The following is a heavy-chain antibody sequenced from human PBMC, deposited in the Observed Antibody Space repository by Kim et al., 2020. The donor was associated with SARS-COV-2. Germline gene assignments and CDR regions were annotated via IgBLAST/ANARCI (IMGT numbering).Heavy chain of an antibody. Sequence: GGSLRLSCAASGFTFSSYWMHWVRQAPGKGLVWVSRINSDGGTTSYADSVKGRFTISRDNAKSTLYLQMNSLRAEDTAVYYCASRRYTGTCYSFDYWGQGTLVRLSS. CDR1: GFTFSSYW. V-gene: IGHV3-74*01. J-gene: IGHJ4*02. CDR3: ASRRYTGTCYSFDY. CDR2: INSDGGTT. D-gene: IGHD1-26*01.